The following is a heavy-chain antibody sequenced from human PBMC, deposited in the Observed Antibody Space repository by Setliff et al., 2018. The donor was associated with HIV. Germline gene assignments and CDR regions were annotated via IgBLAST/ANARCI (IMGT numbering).Heavy chain of an antibody. CDR2: VYHSGTT. D-gene: IGHD2-2*01. CDR1: GYSISTAYY. V-gene: IGHV4-38-2*01. Sequence: SETLSLTCAVSGYSISTAYYWGWIRQPPGKGLEWIGSVYHSGTTYYNPSLKSRVTISVDMSNNQFSLKLSSVTAADTAVYYCARAFCSSASCYGGGDAFDIWGQGTMVTVSS. CDR3: ARAFCSSASCYGGGDAFDI. J-gene: IGHJ3*02.